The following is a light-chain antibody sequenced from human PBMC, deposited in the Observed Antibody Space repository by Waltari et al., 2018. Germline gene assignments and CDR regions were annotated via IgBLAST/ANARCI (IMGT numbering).Light chain of an antibody. CDR2: STN. J-gene: IGLJ2*01. Sequence: QTVVTQEPSFSVSPGGTVTLTCGSSSASVSTSYYPSWYQQTPGQAPRTLLYSTNTRSSGVPDRFSGSILGNKAALTITGAQADDESDYYCVLYMGSGTVVFGGGTKLTVL. CDR3: VLYMGSGTVV. CDR1: SASVSTSYY. V-gene: IGLV8-61*01.